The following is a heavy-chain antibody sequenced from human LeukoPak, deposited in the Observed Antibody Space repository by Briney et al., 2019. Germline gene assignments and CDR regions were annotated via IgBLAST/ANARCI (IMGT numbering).Heavy chain of an antibody. D-gene: IGHD2-2*01. Sequence: GGSLRLSCAASGFIFDIYSMNWVRQAPGKGLQWVSPISGSSTYIFYADSVKGRFTISRDNAKNSLYLQMNSLRAEDTAVYYCARDLDCTRTTCYAGDDGFDIWGQGTMVTVSS. V-gene: IGHV3-21*01. J-gene: IGHJ3*02. CDR1: GFIFDIYS. CDR2: ISGSSTYI. CDR3: ARDLDCTRTTCYAGDDGFDI.